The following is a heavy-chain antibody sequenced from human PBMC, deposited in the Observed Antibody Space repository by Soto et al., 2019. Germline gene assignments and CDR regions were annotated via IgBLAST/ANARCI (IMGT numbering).Heavy chain of an antibody. CDR3: ARDSGDWYGLDF. D-gene: IGHD2-21*02. CDR2: IYWDDDK. J-gene: IGHJ4*02. V-gene: IGHV2-5*02. CDR1: GFSLTTDGVG. Sequence: QITLKESGPTLVKPTQTLTLTCTFSGFSLTTDGVGVAWIRQPPGKALEWLGIIYWDDDKRYTPSLKSRLTITKDTSKNQVVLTMTNMDPVDTGTYYCARDSGDWYGLDFWGQGTLVTVSS.